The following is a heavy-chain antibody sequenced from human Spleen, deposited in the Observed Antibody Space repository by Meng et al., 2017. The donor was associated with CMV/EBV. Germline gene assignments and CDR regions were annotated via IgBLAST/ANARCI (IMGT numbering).Heavy chain of an antibody. Sequence: GGSLRLSCAVSGVTFTSHAMSWVRQAPGKGPEWVSAISGRGGTTHYADSVQGRFVISRDNSKNMLYLQMNSLSDDDTAMYYCAKGLGSSWGWFDSWGQGTLVTVSS. CDR2: ISGRGGTT. V-gene: IGHV3-23*01. D-gene: IGHD6-13*01. CDR1: GVTFTSHA. CDR3: AKGLGSSWGWFDS. J-gene: IGHJ5*01.